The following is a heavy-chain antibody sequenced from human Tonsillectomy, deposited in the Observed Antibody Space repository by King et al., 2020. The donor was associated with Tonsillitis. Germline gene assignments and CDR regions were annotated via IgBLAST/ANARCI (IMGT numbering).Heavy chain of an antibody. Sequence: QLQESGPGLVKPSETLSLTCTVSGCSISSKTYYWGWIRQPPGKGLEWIGTIFYSGGTYSNPSLKSRVTISVDTSKNQFSLELTSVTAADTAVYYCARQPYYMDVWGKGTTVTVSS. V-gene: IGHV4-39*01. CDR2: IFYSGGT. CDR1: GCSISSKTYY. J-gene: IGHJ6*03. CDR3: ARQPYYMDV.